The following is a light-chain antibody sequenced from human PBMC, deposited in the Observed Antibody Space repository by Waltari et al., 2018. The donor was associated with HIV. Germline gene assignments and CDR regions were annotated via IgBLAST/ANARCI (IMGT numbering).Light chain of an antibody. CDR2: AAS. Sequence: EIVLTQSPGPLSLSPGERATLSCRASQSVTSEYLAWYQQKRGQAPRHVIYAASSRATGIPGRFSGSGSGTDFTLTISRLEPEDFAVYYCQQYSSSPITFGQGTRLEMK. J-gene: IGKJ5*01. CDR1: QSVTSEY. V-gene: IGKV3-20*01. CDR3: QQYSSSPIT.